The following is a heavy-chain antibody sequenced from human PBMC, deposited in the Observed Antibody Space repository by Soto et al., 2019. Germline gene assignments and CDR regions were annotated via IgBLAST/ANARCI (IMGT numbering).Heavy chain of an antibody. J-gene: IGHJ6*03. V-gene: IGHV1-3*01. D-gene: IGHD2-15*01. Sequence: GASVKVSCKASGYTFTSYAMHWVRQAPGQRLEWMGWINAGNGNTKYSQKFQGRVTITRDTSASTAYMELSSLRSEDTAVYYCATQSPGYCSGGSCYNDYYYYYMDVWGKGTTVTVSS. CDR1: GYTFTSYA. CDR3: ATQSPGYCSGGSCYNDYYYYYMDV. CDR2: INAGNGNT.